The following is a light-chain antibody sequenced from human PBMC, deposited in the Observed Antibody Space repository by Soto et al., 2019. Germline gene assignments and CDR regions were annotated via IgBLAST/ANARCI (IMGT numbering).Light chain of an antibody. CDR2: ANT. V-gene: IGLV1-40*01. CDR1: SSNIGAGFD. Sequence: QSALTQPPSLSGAPGQRVTISCTGSSSNIGAGFDVHWYQQLPGTAPRLLIYANTNRPAGVPDRFSGSRSGTSASLAITGLQADDEADYYCQSFDSSLTAYVFGAGTKVTVL. J-gene: IGLJ1*01. CDR3: QSFDSSLTAYV.